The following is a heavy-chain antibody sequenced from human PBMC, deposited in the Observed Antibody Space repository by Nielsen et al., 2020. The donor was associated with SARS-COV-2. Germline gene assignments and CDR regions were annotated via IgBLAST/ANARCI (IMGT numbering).Heavy chain of an antibody. J-gene: IGHJ4*02. CDR2: ISWNSGSI. V-gene: IGHV3-9*01. Sequence: GGSLRLSCAASGFTFDDYAMHWVRQAPGKGLEWVSGISWNSGSIGYADSVKGRFTISRDNAKNSLYLQMNSLRAEDTALYYCAKALSSWYEGLFDYWGQGTLVTVSS. CDR3: AKALSSWYEGLFDY. D-gene: IGHD6-13*01. CDR1: GFTFDDYA.